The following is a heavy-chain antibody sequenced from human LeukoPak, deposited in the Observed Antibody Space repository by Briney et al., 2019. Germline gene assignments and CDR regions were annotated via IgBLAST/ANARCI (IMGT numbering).Heavy chain of an antibody. CDR1: GYTFIGNY. J-gene: IGHJ4*02. CDR3: ARDSTPLDY. CDR2: ISPNSGVT. Sequence: ASVKVSCKTSGYTFIGNYMHWVRQAPGQGFEWMGWISPNSGVTDYAQKFQGRVTMTRDTSISTAYMELRGLRSDDTALYYCARDSTPLDYWGQGTLVTVSS. V-gene: IGHV1-2*02.